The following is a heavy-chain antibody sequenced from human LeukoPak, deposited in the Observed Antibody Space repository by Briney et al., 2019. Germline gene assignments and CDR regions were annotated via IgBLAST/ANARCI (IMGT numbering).Heavy chain of an antibody. J-gene: IGHJ3*02. CDR1: GGSISSSNW. Sequence: SGTLSLTCAVSGGSISSSNWWSWVRQPPGKGLEWIGEIYHSGSTNYNPSLKSRVTISVDKSKNQFSLKLTSVAAADTAVYYCARNGPTAAGAFDIWGQGTTVLVSS. V-gene: IGHV4-4*02. D-gene: IGHD6-13*01. CDR3: ARNGPTAAGAFDI. CDR2: IYHSGST.